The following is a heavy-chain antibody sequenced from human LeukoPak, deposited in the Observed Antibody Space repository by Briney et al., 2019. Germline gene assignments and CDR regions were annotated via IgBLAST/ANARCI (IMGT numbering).Heavy chain of an antibody. V-gene: IGHV3-20*01. Sequence: GGSLRLSCAASGFTFDDYGMSWVRQAPGKGLEWVSGINWNGGSIGYADSVKGRFTISRDNAKNSLYLQMNSLRAEDTALYHCARGGTLTPTLYGRDVWAKGPRSPSP. CDR3: ARGGTLTPTLYGRDV. J-gene: IGHJ6*02. CDR2: INWNGGSI. CDR1: GFTFDDYG.